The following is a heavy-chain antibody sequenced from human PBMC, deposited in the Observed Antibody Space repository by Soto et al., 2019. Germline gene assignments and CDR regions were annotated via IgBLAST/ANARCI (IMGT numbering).Heavy chain of an antibody. CDR2: IYHSGST. CDR1: GGSFSANY. D-gene: IGHD6-6*01. Sequence: SETLSLTCTVYGGSFSANYWSWIRQPPGKGLEWIGYIYHSGSTYYNPSLKSRVTISVDTSKNQFSLKLSSVTAADTAVYYCARERPDGARLDPWGQGTLVTVSS. CDR3: ARERPDGARLDP. V-gene: IGHV4-30-4*08. J-gene: IGHJ5*02.